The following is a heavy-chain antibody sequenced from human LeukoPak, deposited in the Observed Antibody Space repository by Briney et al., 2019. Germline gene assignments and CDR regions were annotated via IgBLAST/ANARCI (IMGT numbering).Heavy chain of an antibody. CDR3: ARLKQQLVRLLSRDTTYYYYYYMDV. V-gene: IGHV3-23*01. CDR1: GFTFSSYA. CDR2: ISGGVGST. D-gene: IGHD6-13*01. Sequence: TGGSLRLSCAASGFTFSSYAMSWVRQAPGKGLEWVSNISGGVGSTYYADSVKGRFTISRDNSKNTLYLQMNSLRAEDTAVYYCARLKQQLVRLLSRDTTYYYYYYMDVWGKGTTVTVSS. J-gene: IGHJ6*03.